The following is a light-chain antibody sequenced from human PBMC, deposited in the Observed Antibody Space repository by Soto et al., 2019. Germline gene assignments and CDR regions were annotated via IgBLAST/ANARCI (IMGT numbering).Light chain of an antibody. J-gene: IGLJ2*01. CDR2: DVR. V-gene: IGLV2-14*03. CDR1: SSDVGGYNF. Sequence: QSVLTQPASVSGSPGQSITIYCTGTSSDVGGYNFVSWYQQHPGKAPKFIIYDVRNRPSGVSNRFSGSRSGNTASLTISGLQAEDEADYYCSSYTSSSTVIFGGGTKLTVL. CDR3: SSYTSSSTVI.